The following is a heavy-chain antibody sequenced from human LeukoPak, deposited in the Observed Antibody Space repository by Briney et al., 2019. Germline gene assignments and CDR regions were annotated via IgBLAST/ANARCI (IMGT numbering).Heavy chain of an antibody. CDR1: GFTLSDYY. V-gene: IGHV3-11*01. J-gene: IGHJ4*02. D-gene: IGHD3-9*01. Sequence: GGSLRPSCAASGFTLSDYYMSWIRQAPGKGRGWVSYISSSGSTIYYADSVKGRFTISRDNAKNTLYLQMNSLRAEDTAVYYCAKPILTAFGYFDYWGQGTLVTVSS. CDR2: ISSSGSTI. CDR3: AKPILTAFGYFDY.